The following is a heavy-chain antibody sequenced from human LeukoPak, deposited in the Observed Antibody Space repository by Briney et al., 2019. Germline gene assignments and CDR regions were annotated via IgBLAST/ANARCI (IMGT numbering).Heavy chain of an antibody. CDR3: AKDSDYYYGSGSYPDWFDP. D-gene: IGHD3-10*01. CDR2: ISGSGGST. J-gene: IGHJ5*02. Sequence: GGSLRLSCAASGFTFSSYAMSWVRQAPGKGLEWVSAISGSGGSTYYADSVKGRFTISRDNSKNTLYLQMNSLRAEDTAVYYCAKDSDYYYGSGSYPDWFDPWGQGTLVTVSS. CDR1: GFTFSSYA. V-gene: IGHV3-23*01.